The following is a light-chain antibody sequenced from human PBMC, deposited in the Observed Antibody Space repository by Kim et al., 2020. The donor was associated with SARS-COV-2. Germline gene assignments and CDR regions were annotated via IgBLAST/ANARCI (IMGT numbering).Light chain of an antibody. CDR3: ATWDDSLNGYWV. Sequence: QRVNISWSGSSSNIGSNTVNWYQQLPGTAPKLLIYSNNQRPSGVPDRFSGSRSGTSASLAISGLQSEDEADYYCATWDDSLNGYWVFGGGTQLTVL. V-gene: IGLV1-44*01. J-gene: IGLJ3*02. CDR1: SSNIGSNT. CDR2: SNN.